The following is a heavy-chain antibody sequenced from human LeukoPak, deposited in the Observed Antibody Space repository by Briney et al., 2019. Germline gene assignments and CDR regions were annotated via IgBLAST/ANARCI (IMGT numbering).Heavy chain of an antibody. V-gene: IGHV1-69*06. D-gene: IGHD3-10*01. Sequence: SVKVSCKASGGTFSSYAISWVRQAPGQGLEWMGGIIPIFGTANYAQKFQGRVTITADKSTSTAYMELSSLRSEDTAVYYCAREGYYGSGSTPGSYYMDVWGKGTTVTVSS. CDR2: IIPIFGTA. CDR3: AREGYYGSGSTPGSYYMDV. J-gene: IGHJ6*03. CDR1: GGTFSSYA.